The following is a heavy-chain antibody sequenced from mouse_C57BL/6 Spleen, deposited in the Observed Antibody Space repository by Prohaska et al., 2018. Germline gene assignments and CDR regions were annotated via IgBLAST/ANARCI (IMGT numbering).Heavy chain of an antibody. CDR3: ARRVYYGNYYWYFDV. CDR2: IYPGDGDT. D-gene: IGHD2-1*01. CDR1: GYAFSSYW. V-gene: IGHV1-80*01. J-gene: IGHJ1*03. Sequence: QVQLQQSGAELVKPGASVKISCKASGYAFSSYWMNWVKQRPGKGLEWIGQIYPGDGDTNYNGKFKGKATLTADKSSSTAYRQLSSLTSEDSAVYFCARRVYYGNYYWYFDVWGTGTTVTVSS.